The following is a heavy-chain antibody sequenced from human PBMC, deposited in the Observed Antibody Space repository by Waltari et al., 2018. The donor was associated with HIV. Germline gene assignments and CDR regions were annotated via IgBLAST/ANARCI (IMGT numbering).Heavy chain of an antibody. J-gene: IGHJ4*02. CDR1: GESFSDYHREPYHSFNRYN. CDR2: IYTNGST. V-gene: IGHV4-34*01. CDR3: ARGVSPDHLWASYPDF. Sequence: QVELQQWGTGLLKTSETLSLKCAVYGESFSDYHREPYHSFNRYNWNWFRQPPGKGLEWSGEIYTNGSTNSNPSLKSRLSRSIDTMKKQFSRMLISGTAADTAVYYCARGVSPDHLWASYPDFGGQGTLVTVSS. D-gene: IGHD3-16*02.